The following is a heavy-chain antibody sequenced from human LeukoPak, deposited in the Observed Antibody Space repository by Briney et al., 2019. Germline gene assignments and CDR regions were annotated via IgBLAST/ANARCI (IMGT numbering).Heavy chain of an antibody. V-gene: IGHV4-59*08. CDR3: ARHPYYYGSGSSVIDI. J-gene: IGHJ3*02. D-gene: IGHD3-10*01. CDR2: IHYSGSS. Sequence: SETLSLTCTVSGDSTSNFYWNWIRQSPGKGLEWIGNIHYSGSSVYNPSLKSRGTISIDTSRRQFFLKLSSVTAADTAVYYCARHPYYYGSGSSVIDIWGQGTMVTVSS. CDR1: GDSTSNFY.